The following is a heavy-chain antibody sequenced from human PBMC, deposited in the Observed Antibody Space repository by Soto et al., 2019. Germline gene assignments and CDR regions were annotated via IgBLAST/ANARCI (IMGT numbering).Heavy chain of an antibody. J-gene: IGHJ4*02. CDR3: AKASRWFGEFDY. D-gene: IGHD3-10*01. CDR2: ISGSGGST. Sequence: EVQLLESGGGLVQPGGSLRLSCAASGFTFSSYAMSWVRQAPGKGLEWVSAISGSGGSTYYADSVKGRFTIFRDNSKNTPYRQMDRLRDEDTPVYYCAKASRWFGEFDYWGQGTLVTVSS. CDR1: GFTFSSYA. V-gene: IGHV3-23*01.